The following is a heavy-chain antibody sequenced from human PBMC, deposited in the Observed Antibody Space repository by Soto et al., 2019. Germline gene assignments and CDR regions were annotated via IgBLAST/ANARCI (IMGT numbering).Heavy chain of an antibody. CDR2: IYPGDSDT. Sequence: TSYWIGWVLQMPGKGLEWMGIIYPGDSDTRYSPSFQGQVTISADKSISTAYLQWSSLKASDTAMYYCARLHRPGTWFDPWGQGTLVTVSS. CDR1: TSYW. CDR3: ARLHRPGTWFDP. J-gene: IGHJ5*02. D-gene: IGHD1-1*01. V-gene: IGHV5-51*01.